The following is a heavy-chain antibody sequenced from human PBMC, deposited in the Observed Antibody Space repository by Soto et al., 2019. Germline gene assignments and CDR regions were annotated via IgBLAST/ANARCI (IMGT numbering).Heavy chain of an antibody. CDR1: GGSISSGGYN. Sequence: QVQLQESGPGLVKPSQTLSLTCTVSGGSISSGGYNWSWIRQHPGKGLEWIGYIYYSGRTYYNPSLKSRVTISVDTSKNQFSLKLSSVTAADTAVYYCARVPVYDILTGYPAGGSDSWGQGTLVTVSS. CDR2: IYYSGRT. CDR3: ARVPVYDILTGYPAGGSDS. V-gene: IGHV4-31*03. D-gene: IGHD3-9*01. J-gene: IGHJ4*02.